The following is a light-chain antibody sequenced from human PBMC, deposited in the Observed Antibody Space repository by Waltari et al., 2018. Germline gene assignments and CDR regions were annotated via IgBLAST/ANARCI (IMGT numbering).Light chain of an antibody. Sequence: QPPLTPPVPVSRSPGQPITISCTGTSSDVGGYNYLSWYQQHPGKAPKLMIYDVSKRPSGVSNRFSGSKSGNTASLTISGLQAEDEADYYCSSYTSSSTFVFGGGTKLTVL. CDR2: DVS. V-gene: IGLV2-14*01. CDR3: SSYTSSSTFV. CDR1: SSDVGGYNY. J-gene: IGLJ3*02.